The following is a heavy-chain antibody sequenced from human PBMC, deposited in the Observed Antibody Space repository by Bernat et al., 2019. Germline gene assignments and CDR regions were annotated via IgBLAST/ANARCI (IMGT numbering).Heavy chain of an antibody. CDR1: GFTLSSCG. Sequence: VHLVESGGGVVQPGGSLRLSCAASGFTLSSCGMHWVRQTPGRGLEWVAFMSADGRNKYYADSVKGRFTISSDNSKNMLYLQMDSLRVDDTALYYCAKDRLGYSPFEYWGQGTLVTVST. CDR2: MSADGRNK. V-gene: IGHV3-30*18. D-gene: IGHD6-13*01. J-gene: IGHJ4*02. CDR3: AKDRLGYSPFEY.